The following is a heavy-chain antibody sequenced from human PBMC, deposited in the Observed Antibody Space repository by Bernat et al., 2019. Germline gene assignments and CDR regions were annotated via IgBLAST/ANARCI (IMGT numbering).Heavy chain of an antibody. D-gene: IGHD2-15*01. Sequence: LGGWGGGGVERGGCLWRCWAASGCSLSTYAVPCVRPAAGTGLVYASSRLGNGAHPQYANSVKGRFTISRDNYKTTLYLQMGSLRPEDTAMYYCARDKDGGFAFDYWGQGTLVTVSS. V-gene: IGHV3-64*01. CDR3: ARDKDGGFAFDY. CDR2: RLGNGAHP. J-gene: IGHJ4*02. CDR1: GCSLSTYA.